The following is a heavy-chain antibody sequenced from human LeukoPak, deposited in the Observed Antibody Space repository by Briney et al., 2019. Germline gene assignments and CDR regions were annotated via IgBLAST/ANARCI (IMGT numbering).Heavy chain of an antibody. CDR2: IYPGDSDT. J-gene: IGHJ4*02. V-gene: IGHV5-51*01. D-gene: IGHD6-13*01. Sequence: GESLKISCKGSGYSFTSYWIGWVRQMPGKGLEWMGIIYPGDSDTRYSPSFRGQVTISADKSISTAYLQWSSLKASDTAMYYCARQFRGMGIAAARSSFDYWGQGTLVTVSS. CDR1: GYSFTSYW. CDR3: ARQFRGMGIAAARSSFDY.